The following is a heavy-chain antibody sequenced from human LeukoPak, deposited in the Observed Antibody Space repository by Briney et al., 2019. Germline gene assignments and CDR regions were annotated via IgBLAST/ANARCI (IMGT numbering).Heavy chain of an antibody. D-gene: IGHD2-8*01. CDR2: ISGSGGST. V-gene: IGHV3-23*01. Sequence: GGSLRLSCAASGFTFSNYAMSWVRQAPGKGLEWVSAISGSGGSTYYADSVKGRFTISRDNSKTTLFLHMNGLRAEDTAVYYCAKDPDSTSGVCYTFFDYWGQGTLVTVSS. J-gene: IGHJ4*02. CDR3: AKDPDSTSGVCYTFFDY. CDR1: GFTFSNYA.